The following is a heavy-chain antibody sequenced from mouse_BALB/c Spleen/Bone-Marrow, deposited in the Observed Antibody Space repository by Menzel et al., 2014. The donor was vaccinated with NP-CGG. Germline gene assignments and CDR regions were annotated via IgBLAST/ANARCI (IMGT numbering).Heavy chain of an antibody. CDR1: GFTFSSYA. Sequence: EVQLVESGGGLVKPGGSLKLSCAASGFTFSSYAMSWVRQTPEKRLEWVATISSGGSYTYYPDSVKGRFTISRDNAKNTVYLQMSSLRSEDTAMYYCARKSYYDCGGRPWFAYWGQGTLVTVSA. J-gene: IGHJ3*01. D-gene: IGHD2-4*01. CDR3: ARKSYYDCGGRPWFAY. V-gene: IGHV5-9-3*01. CDR2: ISSGGSYT.